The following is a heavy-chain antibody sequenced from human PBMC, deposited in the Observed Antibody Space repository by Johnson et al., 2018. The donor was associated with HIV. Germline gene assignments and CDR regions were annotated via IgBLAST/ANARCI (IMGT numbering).Heavy chain of an antibody. CDR3: AKGGGYNYSEYAFDI. V-gene: IGHV3-23*04. CDR2: ISGSGGST. D-gene: IGHD3-22*01. J-gene: IGHJ3*02. CDR1: GFTVSSNY. Sequence: VQLVESGGGLIQPGGSLRLSCAASGFTVSSNYMSWVRQAPGNGLEWVSVISGSGGSTYYADSVKGRFTISRDNSKNTLYLQMNSLRAEDTAVYFCAKGGGYNYSEYAFDIWGQGTMVTVSS.